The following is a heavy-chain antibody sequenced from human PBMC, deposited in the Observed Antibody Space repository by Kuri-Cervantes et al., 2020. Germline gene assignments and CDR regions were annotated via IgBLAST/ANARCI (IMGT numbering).Heavy chain of an antibody. CDR2: IYHSRST. Sequence: GSLSPSCAVSGGSISNSNWWSWVRQPPGQGLEWIGGIYHSRSTSYNPSLKSRVTISVDKSKNQFTLKLSSVTAADTAVYYCAGDSQRGPRGGSCTDYWGQGTLVTVSS. J-gene: IGHJ4*02. CDR1: GGSISNSNW. CDR3: AGDSQRGPRGGSCTDY. D-gene: IGHD2-15*01. V-gene: IGHV4-4*02.